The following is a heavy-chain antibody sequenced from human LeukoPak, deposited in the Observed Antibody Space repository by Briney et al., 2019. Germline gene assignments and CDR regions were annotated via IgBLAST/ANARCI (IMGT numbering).Heavy chain of an antibody. J-gene: IGHJ4*02. D-gene: IGHD6-19*01. CDR1: GFTFSSSG. Sequence: GGSLRLSCAASGFTFSSSGMHWVRQAPGKGLEWVAFIHYDGSTKYYTDSAKGRFTISRDNSKNTLYLQMNSLRAEDTALYYCAKRYGSSGWYYFDYWGQGSLVTVSS. CDR2: IHYDGSTK. CDR3: AKRYGSSGWYYFDY. V-gene: IGHV3-30*02.